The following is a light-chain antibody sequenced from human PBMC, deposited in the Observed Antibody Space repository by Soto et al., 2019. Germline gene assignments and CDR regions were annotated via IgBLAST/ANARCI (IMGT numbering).Light chain of an antibody. Sequence: LALSPGELTALSGRVIQSVPSTYVAWYQQKPGQSPRLLLYAACNRAPGIPARFSGSGSGTEFTLTISSLQSEEFAVYFCQQYNNWPPWTVGQGTKVDIK. V-gene: IGKV3D-15*01. CDR3: QQYNNWPPWT. CDR1: QSVPST. CDR2: AAC. J-gene: IGKJ1*01.